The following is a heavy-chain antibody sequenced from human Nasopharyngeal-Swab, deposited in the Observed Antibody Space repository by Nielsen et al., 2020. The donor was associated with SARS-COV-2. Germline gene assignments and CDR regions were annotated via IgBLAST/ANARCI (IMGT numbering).Heavy chain of an antibody. CDR1: GFTFSSYA. Sequence: GESLKISCAASGFTFSSYAMSWVRQAPGKGLEWVSAISCSGGSTYYADSVKGRFTISRDNSKNTLYLQMNSLRAEDTAVYYCAKVGFRSITGTSPLEYWGQGTLVTVSS. D-gene: IGHD1-20*01. V-gene: IGHV3-23*01. CDR3: AKVGFRSITGTSPLEY. CDR2: ISCSGGST. J-gene: IGHJ4*02.